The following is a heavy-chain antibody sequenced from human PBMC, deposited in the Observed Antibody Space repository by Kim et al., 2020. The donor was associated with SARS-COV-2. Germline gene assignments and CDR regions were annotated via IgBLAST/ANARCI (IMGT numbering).Heavy chain of an antibody. D-gene: IGHD2-21*01. CDR3: ARDFPRIRDAFDI. V-gene: IGHV1-18*01. Sequence: YAQKLQGRVTMTTDTSTSTAYMELRSLRSDDTAVYYCARDFPRIRDAFDIWGQGTMVTVSS. J-gene: IGHJ3*02.